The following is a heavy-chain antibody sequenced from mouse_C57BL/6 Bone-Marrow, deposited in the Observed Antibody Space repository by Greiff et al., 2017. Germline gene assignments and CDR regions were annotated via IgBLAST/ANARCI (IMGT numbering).Heavy chain of an antibody. Sequence: DVQLVESGGGLVKPGGSLKLSCAASGFTFSSYAMSWVRQTPEKRLEWVATISDGGSYTYYPDNVKGRFTISRDNAKNNLYLQMSHLKSEDTAMYYCARGAYWGQGTTLTGAS. CDR2: ISDGGSYT. CDR1: GFTFSSYA. J-gene: IGHJ2*01. CDR3: ARGAY. V-gene: IGHV5-4*01.